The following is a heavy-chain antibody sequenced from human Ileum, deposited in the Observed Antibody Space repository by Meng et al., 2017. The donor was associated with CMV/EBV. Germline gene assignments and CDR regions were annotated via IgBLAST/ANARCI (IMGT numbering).Heavy chain of an antibody. V-gene: IGHV1-2*02. J-gene: IGHJ4*02. CDR1: GYTFVGYY. CDR3: ARGPSNGDFDY. D-gene: IGHD4-17*01. Sequence: QVQFVQSGAEVKKPGASVKVSCKASGYTFVGYYIHWIRQAPGQGFEWMGWINPNTGDTDYAQKFRDRVTMTRDTSISTVFMDLNWLKSDDTAVYYCARGPSNGDFDYWGQGTLVTGSS. CDR2: INPNTGDT.